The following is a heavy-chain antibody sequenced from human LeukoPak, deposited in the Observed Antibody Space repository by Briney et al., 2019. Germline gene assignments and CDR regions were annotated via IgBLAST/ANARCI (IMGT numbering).Heavy chain of an antibody. CDR3: TTEGVGGTINFAY. J-gene: IGHJ4*02. CDR2: FKSIIDGGTT. V-gene: IGHV3-15*01. D-gene: IGHD3-16*01. CDR1: GFTFINAW. Sequence: QPGGSLRLSCAASGFTFINAWMSWVRQAPGKGLEWVGRFKSIIDGGTTDYAAPVKGRFTVSRDDSKNTLYLQMNSLKTEDTAVYYCTTEGVGGTINFAYWGQGTLVTVSS.